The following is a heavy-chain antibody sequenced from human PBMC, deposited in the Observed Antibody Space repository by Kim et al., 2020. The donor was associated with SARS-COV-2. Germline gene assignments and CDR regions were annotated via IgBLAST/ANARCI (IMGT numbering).Heavy chain of an antibody. CDR2: ISSSGSTI. V-gene: IGHV3-48*03. CDR3: ARGGGYGDYDY. Sequence: GGSLRLSCAASGFTFSSYEMNWVRQAPGKGLEWVSYISSSGSTIYYADSVKGRFTISRDNAKNSLYLQMNSLRAEDTAVYYCARGGGYGDYDYWGQGTLVTVSS. J-gene: IGHJ4*02. CDR1: GFTFSSYE. D-gene: IGHD4-17*01.